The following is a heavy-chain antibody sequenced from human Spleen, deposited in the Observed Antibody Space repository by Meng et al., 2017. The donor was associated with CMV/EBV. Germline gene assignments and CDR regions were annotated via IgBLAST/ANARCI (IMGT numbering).Heavy chain of an antibody. J-gene: IGHJ4*02. V-gene: IGHV5-51*01. D-gene: IGHD3-16*01. CDR1: GYSVINYW. CDR3: ARGRGSSGQFYFDY. CDR2: IFPGDSDT. Sequence: KGSGYSVINYWIGWVRQMRGEGLEWMGIIFPGDSDTRYSPSFQGQVNFSADASISNAYMQWSSLKASDTALYFCARGRGSSGQFYFDYWGQGSLVTVSS.